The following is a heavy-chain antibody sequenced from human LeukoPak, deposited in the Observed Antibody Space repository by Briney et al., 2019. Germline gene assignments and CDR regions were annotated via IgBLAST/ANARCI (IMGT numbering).Heavy chain of an antibody. D-gene: IGHD2-2*01. V-gene: IGHV3-21*01. CDR3: AREVLIVVESAANTIDY. J-gene: IGHJ4*02. CDR2: ISKSGTYI. CDR1: GFTFRDYT. Sequence: PGGSLRLSCAASGFTFRDYTMNWVRQAPGKGLEWVSAISKSGTYIKYADSVKGRFTVSRDNAKNSLFLQMNSLRVEDTAVYFCAREVLIVVESAANTIDYWGQGTRVTVSS.